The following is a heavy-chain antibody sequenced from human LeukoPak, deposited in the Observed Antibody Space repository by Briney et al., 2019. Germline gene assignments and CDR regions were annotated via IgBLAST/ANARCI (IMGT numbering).Heavy chain of an antibody. CDR2: ISYDGSDK. CDR3: ARSGSYSRVYFDY. V-gene: IGHV3-30*04. CDR1: GFTFSNYA. Sequence: GGSLRLSCAASGFTFSNYAMHWVRRAPGKGLEWVAVISYDGSDKYYADSVKGRFTISRDNSKNTLYLQMNSLRAEDTAVYYCARSGSYSRVYFDYWGQGTLVTASS. D-gene: IGHD1-26*01. J-gene: IGHJ4*02.